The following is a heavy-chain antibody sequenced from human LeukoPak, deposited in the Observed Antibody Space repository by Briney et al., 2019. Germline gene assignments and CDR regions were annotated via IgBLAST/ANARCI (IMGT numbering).Heavy chain of an antibody. CDR1: GGSISSYY. CDR3: ARGEYAADS. D-gene: IGHD2/OR15-2a*01. CDR2: IYYSGST. V-gene: IGHV4-59*12. Sequence: SETLSLTCTVPGGSISSYYWSWIRQPPGKGLEWIGYIYYSGSTNYNPSLKSRVTTSVDTSKNQFSLKLSSVTAADTAVYYCARGEYAADSWGPGTLVTVSS. J-gene: IGHJ5*01.